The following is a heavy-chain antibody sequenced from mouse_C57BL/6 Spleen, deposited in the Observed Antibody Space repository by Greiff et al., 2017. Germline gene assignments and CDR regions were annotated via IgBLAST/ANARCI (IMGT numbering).Heavy chain of an antibody. CDR3: ARVVVGNYTATDF. Sequence: VQLQQSGPELVKPGASVKISCKASGYSFTGYYMNWVKQSPEKSLEWIGEINPSTGGTTYTQKFKAKATLTADKSSSTAYMQLNSLTSEDSAVYDCARVVVGNYTATDFWGQGTTVTVSS. V-gene: IGHV1-42*01. CDR2: INPSTGGT. J-gene: IGHJ4*01. D-gene: IGHD1-1*01. CDR1: GYSFTGYY.